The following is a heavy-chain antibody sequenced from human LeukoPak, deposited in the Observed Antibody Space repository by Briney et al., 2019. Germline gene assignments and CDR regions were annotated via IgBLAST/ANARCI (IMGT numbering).Heavy chain of an antibody. CDR3: ARCLRYSSGWYSYYYYGMDV. J-gene: IGHJ6*02. D-gene: IGHD6-19*01. CDR1: GFTFSSYA. Sequence: GGSLRLSCAASGFTFSSYAMSWVRQAPGKGLEWVAVISYDGSNKYYADSVKGRFTISRDNSKNTLYLQMNSLRAEDTAVYYCARCLRYSSGWYSYYYYGMDVWGQGTTVTVSS. V-gene: IGHV3-30-3*01. CDR2: ISYDGSNK.